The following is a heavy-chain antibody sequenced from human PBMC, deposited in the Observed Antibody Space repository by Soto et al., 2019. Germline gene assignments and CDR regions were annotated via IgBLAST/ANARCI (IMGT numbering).Heavy chain of an antibody. CDR1: GGTFSSYA. D-gene: IGHD3-22*01. CDR3: ARVEVNYYDSSGYLDY. V-gene: IGHV1-69*01. Sequence: QVQLVQSGAEVKKPGSSVKVSCKASGGTFSSYAISWVRQAPGQGLEWMGGIIPIFGTANYEQKFQGRVTITADESTSTAYMELSSLRSEDTAVYYCARVEVNYYDSSGYLDYWGQGTLVTVSS. J-gene: IGHJ4*02. CDR2: IIPIFGTA.